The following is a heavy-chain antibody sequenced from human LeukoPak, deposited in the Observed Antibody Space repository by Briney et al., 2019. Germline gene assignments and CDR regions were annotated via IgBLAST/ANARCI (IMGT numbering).Heavy chain of an antibody. Sequence: GGSLRLSCAASGFTFSNYAMSWARQAPGKGLEWVSAISGSGGSTYYADSVKGRFTISRDNTKNTLYLQMNSLRAEDTAVYYCTKGTIWLPFDYWGQGTLVTVSS. CDR2: ISGSGGST. CDR1: GFTFSNYA. J-gene: IGHJ4*02. D-gene: IGHD5-18*01. CDR3: TKGTIWLPFDY. V-gene: IGHV3-23*01.